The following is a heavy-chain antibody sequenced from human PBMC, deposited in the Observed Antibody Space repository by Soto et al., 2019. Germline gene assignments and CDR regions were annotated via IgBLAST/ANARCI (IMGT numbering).Heavy chain of an antibody. Sequence: PSETLSLTCTVSGDSISNYFWHWIRQPPGKGLEWIGYIFHSGITSYNPSLKSRVTISFDTSKSQFSLKLSSVTAADTAVYFCARDSSVAVAGHYFYGLDVWGQGTTVTVS. CDR1: GDSISNYF. J-gene: IGHJ6*02. CDR3: ARDSSVAVAGHYFYGLDV. CDR2: IFHSGIT. V-gene: IGHV4-59*01. D-gene: IGHD6-19*01.